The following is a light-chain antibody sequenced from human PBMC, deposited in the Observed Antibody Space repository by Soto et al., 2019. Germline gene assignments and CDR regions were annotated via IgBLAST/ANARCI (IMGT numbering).Light chain of an antibody. CDR3: MQPLQSWT. J-gene: IGKJ1*01. CDR2: LGS. V-gene: IGKV2-28*01. Sequence: DIVMTQSPLSLPVTPGEPASISCRSSQSLLHSNGYNYWDWYLQKPGQSPQLLIYLGSNRASGVPDRFSGSGSGTDFTLKISRVEAEYVGVYYCMQPLQSWTFGQGTKVDIK. CDR1: QSLLHSNGYNY.